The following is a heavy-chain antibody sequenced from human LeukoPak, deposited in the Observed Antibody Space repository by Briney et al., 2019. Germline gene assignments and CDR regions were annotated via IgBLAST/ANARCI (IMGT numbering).Heavy chain of an antibody. J-gene: IGHJ4*02. Sequence: SGPTLVQPTQTPTLTCTFYGLSFNTSAVGVGWNRQPQGRALECLKLYSYDDDKRYSTPLKSSLNITKDTSKNQVVLKMTIIDPVDTATYYCAHSGFCTAGGCYSFFDYWGQGALVTVSS. CDR1: GLSFNTSAVG. CDR3: AHSGFCTAGGCYSFFDY. V-gene: IGHV2-5*02. CDR2: YSYDDDK. D-gene: IGHD2-15*01.